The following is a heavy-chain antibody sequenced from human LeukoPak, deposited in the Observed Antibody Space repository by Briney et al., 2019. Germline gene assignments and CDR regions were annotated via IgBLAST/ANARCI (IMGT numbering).Heavy chain of an antibody. CDR1: GYTLTSYD. D-gene: IGHD3-22*01. CDR2: MNPNSGNT. Sequence: ASVKVSCKASGYTLTSYDINWVRQATGQGLEWMGWMNPNSGNTGYAQKFQGRVTMTRSTSISTAYMELSSLRSEDTAVYYCARRATYYYDSSGYYPNDYWGQGTLVTVSS. J-gene: IGHJ4*02. V-gene: IGHV1-8*01. CDR3: ARRATYYYDSSGYYPNDY.